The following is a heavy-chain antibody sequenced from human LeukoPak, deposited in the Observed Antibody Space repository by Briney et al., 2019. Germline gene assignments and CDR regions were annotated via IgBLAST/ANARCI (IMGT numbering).Heavy chain of an antibody. CDR3: ARGPPPDFDRSGFYYNY. V-gene: IGHV4-34*01. Sequence: PSETLSLTCAIYGGSFSGYYWSWFRQPPGKGLEWIGEIRHAGGASYNPSLKSRVTISEDTSKNQFSLNLSSVTAADTAVYYCARGPPPDFDRSGFYYNYWGQGTLVILCS. CDR2: IRHAGGA. J-gene: IGHJ4*02. CDR1: GGSFSGYY. D-gene: IGHD3-22*01.